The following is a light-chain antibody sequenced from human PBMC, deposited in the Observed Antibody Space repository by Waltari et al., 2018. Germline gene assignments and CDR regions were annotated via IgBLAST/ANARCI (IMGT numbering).Light chain of an antibody. CDR3: CSLAGSYTWV. CDR2: DVS. CDR1: SSAVGNYNY. V-gene: IGLV2-11*01. Sequence: QSALTQPRSVSGSPGQSVTISCTGTSSAVGNYNYVSWYQQHPDKAPKLLIYDVSKRPSGVPDRFSGSKSGNAASLTISGLQAEDEADYHCCSLAGSYTWVFGGGTKLTV. J-gene: IGLJ3*02.